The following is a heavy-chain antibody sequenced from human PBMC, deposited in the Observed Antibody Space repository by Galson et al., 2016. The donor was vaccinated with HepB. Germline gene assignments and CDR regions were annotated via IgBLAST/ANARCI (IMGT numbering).Heavy chain of an antibody. CDR3: ANRLPGVSPGRN. J-gene: IGHJ4*02. CDR1: GFTFSSYA. Sequence: RLSCAASGFTFSSYAMSWVRQAPGKGLEWVSVIGSTGIDTHYADSVRGRFTISRDNSKNTLYLQMNSLRAEDTAVYYCANRLPGVSPGRNWGQGTLVTVSS. D-gene: IGHD2-21*01. CDR2: IGSTGIDT. V-gene: IGHV3-23*01.